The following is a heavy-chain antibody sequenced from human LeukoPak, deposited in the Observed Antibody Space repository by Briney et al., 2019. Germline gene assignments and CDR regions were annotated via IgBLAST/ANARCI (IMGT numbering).Heavy chain of an antibody. CDR1: GGSFSGYY. CDR2: INHSGST. CDR3: ARVVESPWFDY. J-gene: IGHJ4*02. Sequence: SETLSLTCAVYGGSFSGYYWSWIRQPPGKGLEWIGEINHSGSTNYNPSLKSRVTISVDTSKNQFSLKLSSVTAADTAVYYCARVVESPWFDYWGQGTLVTVSS. V-gene: IGHV4-34*01.